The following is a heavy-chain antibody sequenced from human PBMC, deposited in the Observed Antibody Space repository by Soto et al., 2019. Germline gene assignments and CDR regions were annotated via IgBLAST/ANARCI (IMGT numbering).Heavy chain of an antibody. J-gene: IGHJ6*02. CDR3: ASTPKAIFGVTTQHSYYYYGMDV. CDR1: GFTCSSYE. D-gene: IGHD3-3*01. Sequence: GGSLRLSCAASGFTCSSYEMNWVRQAPGKGLEWVSYISSSGSTIYYADSVKGRFTISRDNAKNSLYLQMNSLRAEDTADYYCASTPKAIFGVTTQHSYYYYGMDVWGQGTTVTVSS. CDR2: ISSSGSTI. V-gene: IGHV3-48*03.